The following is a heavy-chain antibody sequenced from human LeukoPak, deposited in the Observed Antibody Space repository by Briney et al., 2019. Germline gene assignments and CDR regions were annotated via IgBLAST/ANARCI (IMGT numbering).Heavy chain of an antibody. Sequence: SETLSLTCTVSGGSISSGTYYWNWIRQPAGKGLEWIGRIYTSGSTNYNPSLKSRITISIDTSKNQFSLNLSSVTAADTAVYYCARDRPEVGHVGHDYWGQGTLVTVSS. CDR3: ARDRPEVGHVGHDY. D-gene: IGHD6-6*01. J-gene: IGHJ4*02. CDR2: IYTSGST. CDR1: GGSISSGTYY. V-gene: IGHV4-61*02.